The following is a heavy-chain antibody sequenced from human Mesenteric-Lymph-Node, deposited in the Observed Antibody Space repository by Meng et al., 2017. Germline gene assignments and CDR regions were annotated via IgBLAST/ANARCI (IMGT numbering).Heavy chain of an antibody. CDR3: ARGPYATGWAG. CDR1: GGSISNGGYY. D-gene: IGHD6-19*01. J-gene: IGHJ4*02. V-gene: IGHV4-31*03. CDR2: IYYTGTT. Sequence: QGSGPGLVKPSQTLSLTCTVSGGSISNGGYYWSWIRQHPGKGLEWIGYIYYTGTTYYNPSLKSRVTISVDTSTNQFSLNLSSVTAADTAVYYCARGPYATGWAGWGQGTLVTVSS.